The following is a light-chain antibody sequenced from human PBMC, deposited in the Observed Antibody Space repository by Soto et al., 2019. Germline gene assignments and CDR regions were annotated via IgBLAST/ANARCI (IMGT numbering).Light chain of an antibody. CDR3: CSYAGSSSVV. CDR1: SSNVGSYNL. V-gene: IGLV2-23*01. Sequence: QSALTQPASVSGSPGQSITISCTGTSSNVGSYNLVSWYQQDPGKAPKLMIYEGSKRPSGISNRFSGSKSGNTASLTISGLQADDEADYYCCSYAGSSSVVFGGGTKVTVL. J-gene: IGLJ2*01. CDR2: EGS.